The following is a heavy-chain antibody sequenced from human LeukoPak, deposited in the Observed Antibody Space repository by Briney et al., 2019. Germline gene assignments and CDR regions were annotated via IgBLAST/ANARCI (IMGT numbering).Heavy chain of an antibody. CDR1: GFTFSSYE. CDR2: ISSSGSTI. Sequence: PGGSLRLSCAASGFTFSSYEMNWVRQAPGKGLEWVSCISSSGSTIYYADSVKGRFTISRDNAKNSLYLQMNSLRAEDTAVYYCARGYYDFWSGYLDYWGQGTLVTVSS. J-gene: IGHJ4*02. CDR3: ARGYYDFWSGYLDY. D-gene: IGHD3-3*01. V-gene: IGHV3-48*03.